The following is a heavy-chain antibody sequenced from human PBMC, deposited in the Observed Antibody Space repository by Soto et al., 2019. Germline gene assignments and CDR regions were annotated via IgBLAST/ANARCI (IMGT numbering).Heavy chain of an antibody. V-gene: IGHV4-39*01. J-gene: IGHJ6*02. CDR3: ARGLTTVTPATIKAHYYGMDV. CDR2: IYNSGST. D-gene: IGHD4-4*01. Sequence: SETLSLTCTVSCGSISSNYYYWGCIRQPPGKGLEWIGNIYNSGSTYYNPSLKSRVTISVDTSKNQFSLKLRSVTAADTAVYYCARGLTTVTPATIKAHYYGMDVWGQGTTVTVSS. CDR1: CGSISSNYYY.